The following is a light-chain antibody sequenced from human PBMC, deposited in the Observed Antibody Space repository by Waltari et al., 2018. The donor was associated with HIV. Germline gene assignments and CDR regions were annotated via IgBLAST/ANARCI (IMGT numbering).Light chain of an antibody. CDR3: AAWDDRLRCWV. J-gene: IGLJ3*02. CDR1: SSNIGSTD. Sequence: QSVLTQPPSTSGTPGQRVTISCSGSSSNIGSTDVYWYQQLPGTAAKSLIYRNKQGPSGVPVRCSGSKAGTSASRYISGLRSEDEADYDGAAWDDRLRCWVFGGGTKLTVL. CDR2: RNK. V-gene: IGLV1-47*01.